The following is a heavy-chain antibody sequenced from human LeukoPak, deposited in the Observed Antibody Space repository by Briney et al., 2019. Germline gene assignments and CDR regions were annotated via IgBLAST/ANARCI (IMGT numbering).Heavy chain of an antibody. CDR1: GGSISSGDHY. CDR3: ARGDWENQLLNKAFDY. V-gene: IGHV4-30-4*02. CDR2: IYYSGST. D-gene: IGHD2-2*01. Sequence: PSETLSLTCTVSGGSISSGDHYWSWIRQPPGKGLEWIGFIYYSGSTYYNPSLKSRVTISVDTSKNQFSLKLSSVTAADTAVYYCARGDWENQLLNKAFDYWGQGTLVTVSS. J-gene: IGHJ4*02.